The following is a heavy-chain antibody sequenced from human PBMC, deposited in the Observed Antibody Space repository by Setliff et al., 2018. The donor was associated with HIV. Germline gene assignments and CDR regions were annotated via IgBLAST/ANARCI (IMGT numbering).Heavy chain of an antibody. CDR2: IWYDGNSK. J-gene: IGHJ3*02. CDR3: AKDRYKSLYTFDT. D-gene: IGHD5-12*01. Sequence: SLKISCEGSGFMFRNYAMHWVRQAPGKGLEWVAGIWYDGNSKYYIDSAKGRFSISRDNSKNTVYLQMSSLRAEDTAVYYCAKDRYKSLYTFDTWGQGTMVTVSS. V-gene: IGHV3-33*06. CDR1: GFMFRNYA.